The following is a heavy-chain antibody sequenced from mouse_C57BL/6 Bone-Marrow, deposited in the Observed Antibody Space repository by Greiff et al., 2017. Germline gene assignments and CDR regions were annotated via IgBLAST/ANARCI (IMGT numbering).Heavy chain of an antibody. D-gene: IGHD2-3*01. J-gene: IGHJ2*01. CDR2: ISDGGSYT. CDR1: GFTFSSYA. CDR3: ARDGYYALYYFDY. V-gene: IGHV5-4*01. Sequence: EVQGVESGGGLVKPGGSLKLSCAASGFTFSSYAMSWVRQTPEKRLEWVATISDGGSYTYYPDNVKGRFTISRDNAKNNLYLQMSHLKSEDTAMYYCARDGYYALYYFDYGGQGTTLTGSS.